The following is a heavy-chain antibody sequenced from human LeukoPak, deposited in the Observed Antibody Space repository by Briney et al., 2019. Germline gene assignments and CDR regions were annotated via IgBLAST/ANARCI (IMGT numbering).Heavy chain of an antibody. CDR2: IWYDGSNK. CDR1: GFTFSSYG. Sequence: PGGSLRLSCAASGFTFSSYGMHWVRQAPGKGLEWVAVIWYDGSNKYYADSVKGRFTISRDNSKNTLYLQMNSLRAEDTAVYYCARDLERYLIDYWGQGTLVTVSS. D-gene: IGHD1-26*01. J-gene: IGHJ4*02. V-gene: IGHV3-33*01. CDR3: ARDLERYLIDY.